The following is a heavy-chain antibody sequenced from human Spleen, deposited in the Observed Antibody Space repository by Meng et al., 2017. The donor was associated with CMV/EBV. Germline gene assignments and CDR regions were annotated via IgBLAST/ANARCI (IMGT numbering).Heavy chain of an antibody. CDR2: ISSSSSYI. Sequence: GESLKISCAASGFTFSSYSMNWVRQAPGKGLEWVSSISSSSSYIYYADSVKGRFTISRDNAENSLYLQMNSLRAEDTAVYYCARGSGSSGYYPDYWGQGTLVTVSS. CDR3: ARGSGSSGYYPDY. J-gene: IGHJ4*02. CDR1: GFTFSSYS. D-gene: IGHD3-22*01. V-gene: IGHV3-21*01.